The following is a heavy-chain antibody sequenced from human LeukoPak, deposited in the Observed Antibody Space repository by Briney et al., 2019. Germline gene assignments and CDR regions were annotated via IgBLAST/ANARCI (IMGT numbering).Heavy chain of an antibody. CDR1: GDFFSGGTSD. V-gene: IGHV4-39*07. J-gene: IGHJ4*02. D-gene: IGHD3-3*01. CDR2: IYYSGST. CDR3: ARDKTFEVVNYFDY. Sequence: SETLSLTCSVTGDFFSGGTSDWAWIRQPPGKGLEWIGNIYYSGSTYYNPSLKSRITISLDTSKNQFSLKLSSVTAADTAVYYCARDKTFEVVNYFDYWGQGTLVTVSS.